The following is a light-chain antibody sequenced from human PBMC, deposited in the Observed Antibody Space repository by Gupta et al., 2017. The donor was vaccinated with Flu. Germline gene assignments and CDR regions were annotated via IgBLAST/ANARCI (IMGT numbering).Light chain of an antibody. J-gene: IGLJ1*01. CDR3: AAWDDSLNGHYV. V-gene: IGLV1-44*01. CDR2: GNN. CDR1: SSNIGSNY. Sequence: QSVLAQPPSASGTPGQRVTISCSRSSSNIGSNYVNWYQQVPGTAPKLLIYGNNQRPSGVPDRFSGSKSGTSASLAISGLQSGDEADYYCAAWDDSLNGHYVFGTGTKVTVL.